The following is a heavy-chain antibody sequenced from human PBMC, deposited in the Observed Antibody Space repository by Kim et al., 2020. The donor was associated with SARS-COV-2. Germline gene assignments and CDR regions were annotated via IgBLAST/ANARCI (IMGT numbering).Heavy chain of an antibody. Sequence: SETLSLTCTVSGCSISSSSYYWGWIRQPPGMGLEWIVSIYYSGFTYYNPSLKSRVTISVDTSKNQFSLKLSSVTAADTAVYYCASPPCSSTSCYPYYGMDVWGQGTTVTVSS. CDR3: ASPPCSSTSCYPYYGMDV. D-gene: IGHD2-2*01. V-gene: IGHV4-39*07. CDR2: IYYSGFT. J-gene: IGHJ6*02. CDR1: GCSISSSSYY.